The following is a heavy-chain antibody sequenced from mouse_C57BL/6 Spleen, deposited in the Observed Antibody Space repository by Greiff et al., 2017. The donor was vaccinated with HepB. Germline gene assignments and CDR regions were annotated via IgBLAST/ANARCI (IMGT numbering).Heavy chain of an antibody. Sequence: VQLQQSGPELVKPGASVKISCKASGYTFTDYYMNWVKQSHGKSLEWIGDINPNNGGTSYNQKFKGKAALTVDKSSSTAYMELRSLTSEDSAVYYCALYDGYYGDYWGQGTTLTVSS. CDR1: GYTFTDYY. CDR2: INPNNGGT. J-gene: IGHJ2*01. D-gene: IGHD2-3*01. V-gene: IGHV1-26*01. CDR3: ALYDGYYGDY.